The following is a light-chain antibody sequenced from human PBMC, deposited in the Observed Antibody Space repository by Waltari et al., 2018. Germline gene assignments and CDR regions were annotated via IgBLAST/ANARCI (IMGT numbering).Light chain of an antibody. CDR3: QTGGHGTWV. J-gene: IGLJ3*02. Sequence: HLVVTQSPSASASLGASLTLTCPLTRGHSSTVIACLPQHPERSPRYLMKVNSDRSHSKGAEIPDRFSCSSSGAERYLTIPNLQSEDEADYSCQTGGHGTWVFGGGTKLTVL. V-gene: IGLV4-69*01. CDR1: RGHSSTV. CDR2: VNSDRSH.